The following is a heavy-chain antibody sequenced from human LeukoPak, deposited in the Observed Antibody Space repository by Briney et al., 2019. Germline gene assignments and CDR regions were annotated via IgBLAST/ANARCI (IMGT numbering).Heavy chain of an antibody. CDR3: ARGNVWFGDPYNWFDP. CDR1: GGSIIGGSYY. D-gene: IGHD3-10*01. J-gene: IGHJ5*02. V-gene: IGHV4-61*02. CDR2: IYTSGST. Sequence: SQTLSLTCTVSGGSIIGGSYYWSWIGQPPGKELAWIGRIYTSGSTNYNPSLKSRVTISVDTSKNQFSLKLSSVTAADTAVYYCARGNVWFGDPYNWFDPWGQGTLVTVSS.